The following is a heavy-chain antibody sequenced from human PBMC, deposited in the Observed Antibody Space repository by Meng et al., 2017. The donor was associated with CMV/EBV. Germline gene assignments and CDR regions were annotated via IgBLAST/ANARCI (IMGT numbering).Heavy chain of an antibody. CDR2: ISGCGGST. J-gene: IGHJ3*02. Sequence: GESLKISCAASGFTFSSYAMSWVRQAPGKGLEWVSAISGCGGSTYFADSVKGRFTISRDNSKNPLYLQMNRLRAEDTAVYYCAKTGPGSIAADPFDIWGQGTMVTVSS. CDR3: AKTGPGSIAADPFDI. V-gene: IGHV3-23*01. D-gene: IGHD6-25*01. CDR1: GFTFSSYA.